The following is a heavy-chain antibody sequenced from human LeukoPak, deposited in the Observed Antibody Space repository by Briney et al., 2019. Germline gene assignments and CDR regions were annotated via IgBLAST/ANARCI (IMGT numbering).Heavy chain of an antibody. CDR3: VKDWGVLPDYTADGFDI. Sequence: GGSLRLSCAASGFTFSSYAMHWVRQAPGKGLEWVAFIRYDGSNKYYADSVKGRFTISRDNSQNTLHLQMNSLRLEDTAVYYCVKDWGVLPDYTADGFDIWGPGTMVTVSS. J-gene: IGHJ3*02. CDR2: IRYDGSNK. D-gene: IGHD3-10*01. CDR1: GFTFSSYA. V-gene: IGHV3-30*02.